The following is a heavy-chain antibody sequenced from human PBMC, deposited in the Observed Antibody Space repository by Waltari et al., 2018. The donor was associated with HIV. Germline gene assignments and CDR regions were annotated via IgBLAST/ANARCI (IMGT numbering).Heavy chain of an antibody. CDR3: AGSVSGTVGYFDY. CDR2: VYYTGVT. J-gene: IGHJ4*02. CDR1: GGSVNSFY. V-gene: IGHV4-59*02. Sequence: QVQLEESGPGLVKPSETLSLTCGVSGGSVNSFYWSWIRQVPGKGLQWIGYVYYTGVTNYRPSLKGPVTISIQTSKSQFSLKLNSVTPADTAVYYCAGSVSGTVGYFDYWGPGTSVTVSS. D-gene: IGHD6-19*01.